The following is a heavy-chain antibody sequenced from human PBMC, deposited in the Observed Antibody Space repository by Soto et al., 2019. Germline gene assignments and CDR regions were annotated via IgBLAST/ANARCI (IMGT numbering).Heavy chain of an antibody. CDR2: VNQDGSAK. D-gene: IGHD3-16*01. J-gene: IGHJ4*02. V-gene: IGHV3-7*04. CDR1: ESTVRRDW. Sequence: EVHLVESGGGLVQTGGSLRLSCAIYESTVRRDWMNWVRQAPGKGLEWVAHVNQDGSAKYYVDSVKGRFTISRDNANNLRTLQVTSVSAGDTAMYYCSGGVGDAFWGQGTLVTVSS. CDR3: SGGVGDAF.